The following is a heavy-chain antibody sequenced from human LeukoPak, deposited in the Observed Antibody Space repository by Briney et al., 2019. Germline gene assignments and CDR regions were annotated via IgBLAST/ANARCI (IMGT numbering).Heavy chain of an antibody. CDR1: GGSVYTSDYY. CDR2: IFYTGKT. J-gene: IGHJ4*02. V-gene: IGHV4-39*07. Sequence: SETLSLTCTVSGGSVYTSDYYWGWVRQPPGKGPEWIGDIFYTGKTNYNPSLKSRVSISIDTSKNQFSLKLTSVTAADTAVYYCARVFDSWGQGTLVAVSS. CDR3: ARVFDS.